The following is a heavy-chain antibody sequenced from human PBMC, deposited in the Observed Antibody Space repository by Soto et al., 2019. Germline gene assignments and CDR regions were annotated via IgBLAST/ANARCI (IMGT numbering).Heavy chain of an antibody. CDR2: INHSGST. J-gene: IGHJ6*03. V-gene: IGHV4-34*01. CDR3: ARGKAPIRFLEWSQMISYYYYYMDV. D-gene: IGHD3-3*01. CDR1: GGSFSGYY. Sequence: SETLSLTCAVYGGSFSGYYWSWIRQPPGKGLEWIGEINHSGSTNYNPSLKSRVTISVDTSKNQFSLKLSSVTAADTAVYYCARGKAPIRFLEWSQMISYYYYYMDVWGKGTTVTVSS.